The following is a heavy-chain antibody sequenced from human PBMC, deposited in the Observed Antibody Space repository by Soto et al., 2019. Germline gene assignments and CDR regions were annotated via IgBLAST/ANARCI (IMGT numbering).Heavy chain of an antibody. CDR2: IYSGGST. CDR1: GFTVSSNY. Sequence: EVQLVESGGGLVQPGGSLRLSCAASGFTVSSNYMSWVRQAPGKGLEWVSVIYSGGSTYYADSVKGRFTISRDNSKNTLYLQMNRLRAEDTAVYYCARVGVGGWYGYYSYGMDVWGQGTTVTVSS. D-gene: IGHD6-19*01. V-gene: IGHV3-66*01. CDR3: ARVGVGGWYGYYSYGMDV. J-gene: IGHJ6*02.